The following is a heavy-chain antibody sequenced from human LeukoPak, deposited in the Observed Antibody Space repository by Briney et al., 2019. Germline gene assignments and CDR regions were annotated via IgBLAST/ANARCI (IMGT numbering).Heavy chain of an antibody. CDR1: GGSIISSSC. J-gene: IGHJ4*02. V-gene: IGHV4-4*02. CDR3: ARAGPGSGSFDY. Sequence: LSGALSLAFAVAGGSIISSSCGTGVRQPPGKGLEWIGEINHSGSTNYNPSLKSRVTISVDTSKNQFSLKLSSVTAADTAVYYCARAGPGSGSFDYWGQGTLVTVSS. D-gene: IGHD5-12*01. CDR2: INHSGST.